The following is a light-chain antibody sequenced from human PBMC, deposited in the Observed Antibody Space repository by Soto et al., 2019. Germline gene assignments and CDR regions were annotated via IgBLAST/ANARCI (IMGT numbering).Light chain of an antibody. CDR2: GAS. Sequence: EIELTQSPGTLSLSPGERATLSCRASQSVTSDYLAWYQQKPGQAPRLLIHGASSRATGIPDRFSGSGSGTEFTLTISSLQSEDSGIYYCLQDNDWPLSTFGQGTRLEIK. V-gene: IGKV3-20*01. CDR3: LQDNDWPLST. CDR1: QSVTSDY. J-gene: IGKJ5*01.